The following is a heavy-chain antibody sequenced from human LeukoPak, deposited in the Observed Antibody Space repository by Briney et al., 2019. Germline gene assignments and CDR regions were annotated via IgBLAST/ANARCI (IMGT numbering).Heavy chain of an antibody. CDR3: AKDRMVYTY. D-gene: IGHD3-10*01. V-gene: IGHV3-23*01. J-gene: IGHJ4*02. CDR2: IGGSGSNT. CDR1: GFTFSSYA. Sequence: GGPLRLSCAASGFTFSSYAMSWVRQAPGKGLEWVSGIGGSGSNTYYADSVKGRFTISRDNSKNTLYLQMNSLRAEDTAVYYCAKDRMVYTYWGQGTLVTVSS.